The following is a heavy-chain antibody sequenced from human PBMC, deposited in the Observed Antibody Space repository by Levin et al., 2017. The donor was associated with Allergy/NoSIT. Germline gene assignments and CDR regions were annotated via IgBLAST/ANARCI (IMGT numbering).Heavy chain of an antibody. Sequence: GASVKVSCAASGFTFNLHGMHWVRQAPGKGLEWVAVIWWDGSNKFYADSVRGRFIISRDNSGNALYLQMNSLRAEDTAVYYCARDPESCSGGSCLHFDHWGQGTLVTVSS. CDR1: GFTFNLHG. D-gene: IGHD2-15*01. V-gene: IGHV3-33*01. CDR3: ARDPESCSGGSCLHFDH. CDR2: IWWDGSNK. J-gene: IGHJ4*02.